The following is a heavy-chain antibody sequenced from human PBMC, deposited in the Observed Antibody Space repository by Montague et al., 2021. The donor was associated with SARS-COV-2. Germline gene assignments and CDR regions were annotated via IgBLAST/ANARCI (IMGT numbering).Heavy chain of an antibody. V-gene: IGHV3-30*04. J-gene: IGHJ6*03. D-gene: IGHD3-3*01. CDR2: ISYDGSNK. Sequence: SLRLSCAASGFTFSSYAMHWVRQAPGKGLEWVAVISYDGSNKYYADSVKGRFTISRDNSKNTLYLQMNSLRAEDTAVYYYARDGNGDTIFGVVMGAGYYYYYMDVWGKGTTVTVSS. CDR3: ARDGNGDTIFGVVMGAGYYYYYMDV. CDR1: GFTFSSYA.